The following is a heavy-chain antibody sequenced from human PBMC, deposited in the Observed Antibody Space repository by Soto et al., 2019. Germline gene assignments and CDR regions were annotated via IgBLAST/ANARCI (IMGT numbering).Heavy chain of an antibody. CDR1: GFSLSTSGVG. D-gene: IGHD3-9*01. Sequence: QITLKESGPTLVRPTQTLTLTCAFSGFSLSTSGVGVGWIRQPPGKALEWLVVIYWDDSKHYSPSLRSRLTITNDTSKNQVVLTMTNMDPMYTGTYYCAHKGPEDWPLDYWGQGTLVTVSS. J-gene: IGHJ4*02. CDR3: AHKGPEDWPLDY. V-gene: IGHV2-5*02. CDR2: IYWDDSK.